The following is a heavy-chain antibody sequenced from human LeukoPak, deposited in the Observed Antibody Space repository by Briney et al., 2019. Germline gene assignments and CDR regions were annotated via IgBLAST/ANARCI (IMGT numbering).Heavy chain of an antibody. J-gene: IGHJ4*02. CDR2: ISSSSTYI. Sequence: GGSLRLSCAASGFTFSSYSLNWVRQAPGKGLEWVSCISSSSTYIYYADSVKGRFTISRDNAKNSLYLQVNSLRAEDTAVYYCARAHNWKYGTFDYWGQGTLVTVSS. V-gene: IGHV3-21*01. D-gene: IGHD1-7*01. CDR3: ARAHNWKYGTFDY. CDR1: GFTFSSYS.